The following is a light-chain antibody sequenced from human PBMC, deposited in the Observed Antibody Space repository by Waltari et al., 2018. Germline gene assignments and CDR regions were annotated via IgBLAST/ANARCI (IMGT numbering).Light chain of an antibody. CDR2: KAA. V-gene: IGKV1-5*03. Sequence: DIQMTQSPSTLSASVGDSVTITCRASQSISTWLAWYQQKPGKAPMLLIYKAATVESGVPSRFSGSVSETEFTLTISSLQPDDFATYYCQQYNRASPITFGQGTRLEIK. CDR1: QSISTW. J-gene: IGKJ5*01. CDR3: QQYNRASPIT.